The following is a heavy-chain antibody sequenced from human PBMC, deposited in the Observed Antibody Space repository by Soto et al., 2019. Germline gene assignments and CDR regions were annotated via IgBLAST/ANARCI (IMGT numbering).Heavy chain of an antibody. CDR2: ISAYNGNT. Sequence: GASVKVSCKASGYTFTSYGISWVRQAPGQGLEWMGWISAYNGNTNYAQKLQGRVTMTTDTSTSTAYMELRSLRSDDTAVYYCARDSPIFGVVLQGLCGQGTLVTVSS. J-gene: IGHJ4*02. CDR1: GYTFTSYG. D-gene: IGHD3-3*01. V-gene: IGHV1-18*01. CDR3: ARDSPIFGVVLQGL.